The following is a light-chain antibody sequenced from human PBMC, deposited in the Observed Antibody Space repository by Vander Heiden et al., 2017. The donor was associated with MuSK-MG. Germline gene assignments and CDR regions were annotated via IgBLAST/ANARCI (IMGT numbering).Light chain of an antibody. J-gene: IGLJ3*02. CDR3: QSYDSSLSGWV. CDR2: GNT. V-gene: IGLV1-40*02. Sequence: QSVLTQPPSVSGAPGQTVTISCTGPSSNIGPTYDVHWYQHLPGTAPKLLIFGNTNRPSGVPDRFSGSKSGTSASLAITGLQAEDEADYYCQSYDSSLSGWVFGGGTKLTVL. CDR1: SSNIGPTYD.